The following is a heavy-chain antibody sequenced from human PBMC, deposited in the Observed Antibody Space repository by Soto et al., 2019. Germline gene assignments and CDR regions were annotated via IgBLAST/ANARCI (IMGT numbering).Heavy chain of an antibody. CDR3: ARGRGFSGDDHYYYFDMDV. Sequence: QVQLVQSGAEVKKPASSVKVSCKASGGTFNNYPITWVRQAPGEGLEWMGGSIPIFGTANYEQNFQGRVTISGDQSTSTAYVELGSLRSEDTAVYYCARGRGFSGDDHYYYFDMDVWGRGATVTVSS. D-gene: IGHD5-12*01. V-gene: IGHV1-69*01. CDR2: SIPIFGTA. J-gene: IGHJ6*02. CDR1: GGTFNNYP.